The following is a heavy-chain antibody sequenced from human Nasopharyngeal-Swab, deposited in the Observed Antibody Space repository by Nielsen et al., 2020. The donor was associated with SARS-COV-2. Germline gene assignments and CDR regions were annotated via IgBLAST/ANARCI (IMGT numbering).Heavy chain of an antibody. Sequence: WVRQAPGQGLEWMGGIIPIFGTANYAQKFQGRVTITADKSTGTACMELSSLRSEDTAVYYCAKNDYSSSWHRPEYYYYYMDVWGKGTTVTVSS. J-gene: IGHJ6*03. D-gene: IGHD6-13*01. V-gene: IGHV1-69*06. CDR2: IIPIFGTA. CDR3: AKNDYSSSWHRPEYYYYYMDV.